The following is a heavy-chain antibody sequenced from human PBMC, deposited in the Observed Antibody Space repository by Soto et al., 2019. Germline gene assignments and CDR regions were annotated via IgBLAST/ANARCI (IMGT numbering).Heavy chain of an antibody. D-gene: IGHD2-15*01. V-gene: IGHV3-9*01. Sequence: EVQLVESGGGLVQPGRSLRLSCAASGFTFADYAMHWVRRVPGKGLEWVSSISWNSNIIGYADSVKGRFTISRDNAKNSRYLQMNSLRPEDTALYYCAKGGPDGFCSGGRCYFDYWGQGTLVTVSS. CDR3: AKGGPDGFCSGGRCYFDY. CDR1: GFTFADYA. CDR2: ISWNSNII. J-gene: IGHJ4*02.